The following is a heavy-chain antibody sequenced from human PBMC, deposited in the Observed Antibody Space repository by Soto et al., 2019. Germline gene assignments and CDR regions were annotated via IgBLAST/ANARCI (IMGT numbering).Heavy chain of an antibody. D-gene: IGHD6-13*01. CDR1: GGTVCIYV. J-gene: IGHJ4*02. Sequence: GAPAKIACKSSGGTVCIYVITGVRQAPGQGLEWMGGIIPIFGTANYAQKFQGRVTITADESTSTAYMELSSLRSEDTAVYYCAVMIAAAGMVDYWGQGTLVTVSS. CDR3: AVMIAAAGMVDY. V-gene: IGHV1-69*13. CDR2: IIPIFGTA.